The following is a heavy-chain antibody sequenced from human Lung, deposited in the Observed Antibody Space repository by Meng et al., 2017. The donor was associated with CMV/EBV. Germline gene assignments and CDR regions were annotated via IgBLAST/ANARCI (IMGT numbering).Heavy chain of an antibody. V-gene: IGHV4-39*01. CDR2: IYYSGST. CDR3: AKQSIAARSDY. D-gene: IGHD6-6*01. J-gene: IGHJ4*02. Sequence: SETLSLXCTVSGGSISSSSYYWGWIRQPPGKGLEWIGSIYYSGSTYYNPSLKSRVTISVDTSKNQFSLKLSSVTAADTAVYYCAKQSIAARSDYWGKLTLVTVSS. CDR1: GGSISSSSYY.